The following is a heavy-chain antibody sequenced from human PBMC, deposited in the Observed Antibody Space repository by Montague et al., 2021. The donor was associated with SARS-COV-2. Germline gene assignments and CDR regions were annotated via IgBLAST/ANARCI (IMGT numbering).Heavy chain of an antibody. D-gene: IGHD3-10*01. CDR3: ARFYNPAYYYGSGGFDS. Sequence: SLSLSLSASGFNFSHYEINWVRQAPGKGLEWLSYINRSGTNNVYAASVRGRFTISRDNAKNSLYLQMNSLRVEDTGVYYCARFYNPAYYYGSGGFDSWGRGTLVTVSS. J-gene: IGHJ4*02. V-gene: IGHV3-48*03. CDR1: GFNFSHYE. CDR2: INRSGTNN.